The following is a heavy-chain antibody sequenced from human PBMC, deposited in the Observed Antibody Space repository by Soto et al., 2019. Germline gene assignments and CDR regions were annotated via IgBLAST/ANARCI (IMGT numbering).Heavy chain of an antibody. CDR2: ISGSGGST. CDR3: AKDLDSGSYPTYFDY. D-gene: IGHD1-26*01. V-gene: IGHV3-23*01. CDR1: GFTFSSYA. J-gene: IGHJ4*02. Sequence: GGSLRLSCAASGFTFSSYAMSWVRQAPGKGLEWVSAISGSGGSTYYADSVKGRFTISRDNSTNTLYLQMNSLRAEDTAVYYCAKDLDSGSYPTYFDYWGQGTLVTVSS.